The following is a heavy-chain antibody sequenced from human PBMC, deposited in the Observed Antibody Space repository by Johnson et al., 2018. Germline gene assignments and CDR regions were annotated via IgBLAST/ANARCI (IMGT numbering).Heavy chain of an antibody. V-gene: IGHV3-7*01. CDR1: GFTFSNYW. D-gene: IGHD3-16*01. CDR2: IKEDGSEK. CDR3: ARDWGPTGGPLVIAFDI. J-gene: IGHJ3*02. Sequence: VQLVESGGGLVQPGGSLRLSCAASGFTFSNYWMTWVRQAPGKGLEWVANIKEDGSEKYYVDSVKGRFTISRDNAKNSLYLQMNSLRAEETAVDYCARDWGPTGGPLVIAFDIWGQGTMVTVSS.